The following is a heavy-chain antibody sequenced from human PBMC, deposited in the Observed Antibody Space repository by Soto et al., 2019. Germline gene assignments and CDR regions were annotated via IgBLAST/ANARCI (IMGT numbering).Heavy chain of an antibody. V-gene: IGHV4-30-4*01. D-gene: IGHD2-2*01. CDR1: GGSISSGDYY. Sequence: SETLSLTCTVSGGSISSGDYYWSWIRQPPGKGLEWIGYIYYSGSTYYNPSLKSRVTISVDTSKNQFSLKLSSVTAADTAGYYCAREVDSSTSRVGNDYWGQGPLVPVSS. CDR3: AREVDSSTSRVGNDY. CDR2: IYYSGST. J-gene: IGHJ4*02.